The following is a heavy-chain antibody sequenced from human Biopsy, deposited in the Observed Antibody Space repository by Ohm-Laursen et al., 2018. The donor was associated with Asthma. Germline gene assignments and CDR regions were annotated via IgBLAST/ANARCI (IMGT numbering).Heavy chain of an antibody. D-gene: IGHD6-19*01. CDR2: VYWTGST. CDR3: VRAVRNEQWLAPFDY. V-gene: IGHV4-59*07. J-gene: IGHJ4*02. CDR1: GGSISSFY. Sequence: SDTLSLTCSVSGGSISSFYLSWIRQSPEKGLEWTGYVYWTGSTNYNPSLKSRITMSVDTSKNRMFLELTSVTAADTAIYYCVRAVRNEQWLAPFDYWGQGKPVTV.